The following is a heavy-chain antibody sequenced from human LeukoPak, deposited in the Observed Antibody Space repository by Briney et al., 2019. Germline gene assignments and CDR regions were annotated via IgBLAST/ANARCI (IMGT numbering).Heavy chain of an antibody. CDR3: ARPATTVPYFDY. CDR1: GFTFSSYS. Sequence: GGSLRLSCAASGFTFSSYSMNWVRQAPGKGLKWVSSISGSGTYIYYADSVKGRFTISRDNARNSLYLQMNSLRAEDTAVYYCARPATTVPYFDYWGQGTLVTVSS. V-gene: IGHV3-21*01. CDR2: ISGSGTYI. J-gene: IGHJ4*02. D-gene: IGHD4-17*01.